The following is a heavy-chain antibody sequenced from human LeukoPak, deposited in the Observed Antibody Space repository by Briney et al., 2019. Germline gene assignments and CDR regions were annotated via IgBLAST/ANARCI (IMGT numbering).Heavy chain of an antibody. CDR2: ISSSSSYI. V-gene: IGHV3-21*01. J-gene: IGHJ4*02. CDR1: GFTFSSYS. Sequence: GGSLRLSCAASGFTFSSYSMNWVRQAPGKGLEWVSSISSSSSYIYYADSVKGRFTISRDNAKNSLYLQMNSLRAEDTAVYYCARDFLGFSWFGELGYWGQGTLVTVSS. D-gene: IGHD3-10*01. CDR3: ARDFLGFSWFGELGY.